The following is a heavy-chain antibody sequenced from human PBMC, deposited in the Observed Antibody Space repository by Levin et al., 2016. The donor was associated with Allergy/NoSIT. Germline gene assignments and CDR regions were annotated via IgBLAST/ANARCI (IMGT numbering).Heavy chain of an antibody. D-gene: IGHD5-18*01. J-gene: IGHJ3*02. CDR1: GFTFSSYG. Sequence: GESLKISCAASGFTFSSYGMHWVRQAPGKGLEWVAVIWYDGSNKYYADSVKGRFTISRDNSKNTLYLQMNSLRAEDTAVYYCARDTEIQLWSGRNAFDIWGQGTMVTVSS. CDR3: ARDTEIQLWSGRNAFDI. CDR2: IWYDGSNK. V-gene: IGHV3-33*08.